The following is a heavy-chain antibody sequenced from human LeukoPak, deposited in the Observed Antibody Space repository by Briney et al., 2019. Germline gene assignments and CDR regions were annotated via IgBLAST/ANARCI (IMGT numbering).Heavy chain of an antibody. CDR1: GGSISSGSYY. Sequence: PSETLSLTCTVSGGSISSGSYYWSWIRQPAGKGLEWIGRIYTSGSTNYNPSLKSRVTISVDTSKNQFSLKLSSVTAADTAVYYCAGTGGRSGSPAFDYWGQGTLVTVSS. J-gene: IGHJ4*02. D-gene: IGHD3-10*01. CDR2: IYTSGST. V-gene: IGHV4-61*02. CDR3: AGTGGRSGSPAFDY.